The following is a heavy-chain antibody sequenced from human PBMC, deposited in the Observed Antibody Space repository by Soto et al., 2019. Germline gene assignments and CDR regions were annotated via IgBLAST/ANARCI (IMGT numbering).Heavy chain of an antibody. D-gene: IGHD3-10*01. CDR3: ARDRGSYGSGSSYTWFDH. V-gene: IGHV4-31*03. Sequence: PSETLSLTCTVSGGSISSGGYYWSWIRQHPGKGLEWIGYIYYSGSTYYNPSLKSRVIISVDTSKNQFSLKLSSVTAADTAVYYCARDRGSYGSGSSYTWFDHWGQGTLVTVSS. J-gene: IGHJ5*02. CDR2: IYYSGST. CDR1: GGSISSGGYY.